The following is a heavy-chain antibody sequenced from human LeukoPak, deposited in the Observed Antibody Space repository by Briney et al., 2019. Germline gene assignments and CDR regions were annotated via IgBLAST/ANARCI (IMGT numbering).Heavy chain of an antibody. J-gene: IGHJ4*02. CDR1: GFTFSSYE. Sequence: PGGSLRLSCAASGFTFSSYEMNWVRQAPGKGLEWVSYISSSGSTIYYADSVKGRFTISRDNAKNSPYLQMNSLRAEDTAVYYCARASGVGFDYWGQGTLVTVSS. CDR3: ARASGVGFDY. V-gene: IGHV3-48*03. D-gene: IGHD3-10*01. CDR2: ISSSGSTI.